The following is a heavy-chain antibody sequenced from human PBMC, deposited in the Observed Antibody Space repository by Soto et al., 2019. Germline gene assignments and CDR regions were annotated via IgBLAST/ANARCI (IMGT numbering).Heavy chain of an antibody. J-gene: IGHJ4*02. CDR1: GDTFTDYY. CDR3: ARGGHVVVMTAALDY. D-gene: IGHD2-21*02. Sequence: QVQLVQSGAEVKKPGASVKVSCKASGDTFTDYYIHWVRQAPGQGLEWMGTVNPSGGHTTYAQHFLGRMNMTRDTSTSTLYMELTSLTSEDTAVYYCARGGHVVVMTAALDYWGQGTLVTVSS. CDR2: VNPSGGHT. V-gene: IGHV1-46*01.